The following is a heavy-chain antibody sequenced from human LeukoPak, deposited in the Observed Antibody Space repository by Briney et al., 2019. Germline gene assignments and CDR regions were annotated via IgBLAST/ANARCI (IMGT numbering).Heavy chain of an antibody. CDR3: ARIAARHYYYYMDV. D-gene: IGHD6-6*01. J-gene: IGHJ6*03. CDR2: INHSGST. V-gene: IGHV4-34*01. Sequence: SETLSPTCAVYGGSFSGYYWSWIRQPPGKGLEWIGEINHSGSTNYNPSLKSRVTISVDTSKNQFSLKLSSVTAADTAVYYCARIAARHYYYYMDVWGKGTTVTVSS. CDR1: GGSFSGYY.